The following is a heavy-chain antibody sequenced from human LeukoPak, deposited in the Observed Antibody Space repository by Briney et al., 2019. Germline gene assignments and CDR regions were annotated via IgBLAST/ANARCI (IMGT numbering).Heavy chain of an antibody. V-gene: IGHV1-69*01. CDR2: ITPLFGTA. CDR3: ARDVYYYGSGSYKPPGAFDI. Sequence: VASVKVSCKASGGTFTNYAISWVRQAPGQVPEWMGGITPLFGTANYAQKFQGRVTITADESTSTAYMELSSLRSEDTAVYYCARDVYYYGSGSYKPPGAFDIWGQGTMVTVSS. CDR1: GGTFTNYA. J-gene: IGHJ3*02. D-gene: IGHD3-10*01.